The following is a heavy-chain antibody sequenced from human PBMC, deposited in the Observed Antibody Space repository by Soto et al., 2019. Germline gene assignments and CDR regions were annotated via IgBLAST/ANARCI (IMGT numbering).Heavy chain of an antibody. CDR3: ARGREYCGGDCYANWFDP. Sequence: QVQLQESGPGLVKPSQTLSLTCTVSGGSITIGGYYWSWIRQHPGKALEWIGYIYYSGTTYYNPSLKSRVTISVDTSKTQFSLKLSSVTAADTAVYYCARGREYCGGDCYANWFDPWGQGTLVTVSS. V-gene: IGHV4-31*03. CDR1: GGSITIGGYY. D-gene: IGHD2-21*02. J-gene: IGHJ5*02. CDR2: IYYSGTT.